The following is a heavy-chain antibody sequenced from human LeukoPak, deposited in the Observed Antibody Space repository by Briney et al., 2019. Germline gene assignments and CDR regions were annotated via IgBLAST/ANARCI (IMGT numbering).Heavy chain of an antibody. Sequence: KPSETLSLTCTVSGGSMSSYHWNWIRQPPGKRLEWIGDIYYSGSTNYNPSLKSRVTISVDTSKNQFSLKLSSVTAADTAVYYCARDSYYYYGMDVWGQGTTVTVSS. J-gene: IGHJ6*02. CDR3: ARDSYYYYGMDV. CDR2: IYYSGST. CDR1: GGSMSSYH. V-gene: IGHV4-59*01.